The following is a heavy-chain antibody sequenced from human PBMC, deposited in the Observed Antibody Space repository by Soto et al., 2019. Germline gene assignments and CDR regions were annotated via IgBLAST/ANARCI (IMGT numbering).Heavy chain of an antibody. D-gene: IGHD5-12*01. Sequence: SETLSLTCTVSGGSISSYYWSWIRQPPGKGLEWIGYIYYSGSTNYNPSLKSRVTISVDTSKNQFSLKLSSVTAADTAVYYCARRTGAEYSGYDEGLYYYYYMDVWGKGTTVTVTS. V-gene: IGHV4-59*08. CDR2: IYYSGST. J-gene: IGHJ6*03. CDR1: GGSISSYY. CDR3: ARRTGAEYSGYDEGLYYYYYMDV.